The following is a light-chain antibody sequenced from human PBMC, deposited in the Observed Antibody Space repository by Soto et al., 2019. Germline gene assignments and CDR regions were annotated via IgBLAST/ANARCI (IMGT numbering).Light chain of an antibody. V-gene: IGKV4-1*01. Sequence: DIVMTQSPDSLAVSLGERATINCKSSQSVLYTSNNKNYIAWYQQKSGQPPKLLIYWASTRESGVPDRFSGGGSGTDLTLTISSLQAEDVAVYYCQQYYSVPITFGQGTRLEI. CDR2: WAS. J-gene: IGKJ5*01. CDR3: QQYYSVPIT. CDR1: QSVLYTSNNKNY.